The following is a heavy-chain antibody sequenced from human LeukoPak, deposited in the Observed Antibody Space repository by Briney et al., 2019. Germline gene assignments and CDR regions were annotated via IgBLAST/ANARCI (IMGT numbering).Heavy chain of an antibody. V-gene: IGHV4-59*01. J-gene: IGHJ4*02. CDR3: ASSQPSYSGYGTLDY. CDR2: IYYSGST. Sequence: SETLSLTCTVSGGSISSYYWSWIRQPPGKGLEWIGYIYYSGSTNYNPSLKCRVTISVDTSKNQFSLKLSSVTAADTAVYYCASSQPSYSGYGTLDYWGQGTLVTVSS. CDR1: GGSISSYY. D-gene: IGHD5-12*01.